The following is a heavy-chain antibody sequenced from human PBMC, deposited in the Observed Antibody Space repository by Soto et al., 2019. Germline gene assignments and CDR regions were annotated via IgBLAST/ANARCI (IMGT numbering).Heavy chain of an antibody. CDR3: ATSLEGNTYGSGSNFDY. V-gene: IGHV1-3*01. J-gene: IGHJ4*02. CDR1: GYTFTSYA. CDR2: INAGNGNT. D-gene: IGHD3-10*01. Sequence: ASVKVSCKASGYTFTSYAMHWVRQAPGQRLEWMGWINAGNGNTKYSQKFQGRVTMTEDTSTDTAYMELSSLRSEDTAVYYCATSLEGNTYGSGSNFDYWGQGTLVTVSS.